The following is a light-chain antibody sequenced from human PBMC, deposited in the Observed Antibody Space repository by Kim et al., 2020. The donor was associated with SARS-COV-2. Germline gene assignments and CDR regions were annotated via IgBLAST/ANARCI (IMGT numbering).Light chain of an antibody. V-gene: IGLV3-1*01. CDR2: QDS. Sequence: VTPGQTASITCPGDKLGDKYACWYQQKPGQSPVLVIYQDSKRPPGIPERFSGSNSGNTATLTISGTQAMDEADYYCQAWDSALMVFGGGTQLTVL. CDR3: QAWDSALMV. J-gene: IGLJ2*01. CDR1: KLGDKY.